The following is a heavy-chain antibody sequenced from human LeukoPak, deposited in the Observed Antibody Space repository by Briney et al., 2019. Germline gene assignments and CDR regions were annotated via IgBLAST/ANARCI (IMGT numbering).Heavy chain of an antibody. Sequence: GASVKVTCKASGGTFSSYAISWVRQAPGQGLEWMGRIIPIFGIANYAQKFQGRVTITADKSTSTAYMELSSLRSEDTGVYYCARDCTNGVCYLPLYYYGMDVWGQGTTVTVSS. D-gene: IGHD2-8*01. CDR3: ARDCTNGVCYLPLYYYGMDV. V-gene: IGHV1-69*04. CDR2: IIPIFGIA. CDR1: GGTFSSYA. J-gene: IGHJ6*02.